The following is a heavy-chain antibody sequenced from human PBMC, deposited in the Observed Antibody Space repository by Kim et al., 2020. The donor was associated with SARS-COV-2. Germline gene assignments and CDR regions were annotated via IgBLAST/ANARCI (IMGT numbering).Heavy chain of an antibody. D-gene: IGHD6-19*01. J-gene: IGHJ3*01. CDR3: ASGKATVDGIVGFDV. V-gene: IGHV6-1*01. CDR2: TYYRSKWYN. Sequence: SQTLSLTRAITGDSVSRNNAAWNWIRQSPSRGLEWLGRTYYRSKWYNDYALSVKSRITINPDTSKNQFSLQLNSVTPEDTAVYYCASGKATVDGIVGFDVWGQGTMVTVSS. CDR1: GDSVSRNNAA.